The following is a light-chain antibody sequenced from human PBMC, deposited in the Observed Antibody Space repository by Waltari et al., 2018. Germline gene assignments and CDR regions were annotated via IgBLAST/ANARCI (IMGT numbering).Light chain of an antibody. CDR2: AAS. Sequence: EIVLTQSPDTLSLSPGERATLSCRASQSGSGSYLAWYQQKPGQAPRLLISAASSRATDIPDRFSGSGSGTDFTLTISRLEPEDFAVYYCQQYGTSPTWTFGQGTKVEIK. V-gene: IGKV3-20*01. J-gene: IGKJ1*01. CDR3: QQYGTSPTWT. CDR1: QSGSGSY.